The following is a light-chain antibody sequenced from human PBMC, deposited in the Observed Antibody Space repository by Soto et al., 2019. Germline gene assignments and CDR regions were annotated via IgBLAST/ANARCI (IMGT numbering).Light chain of an antibody. CDR1: QSVSSY. J-gene: IGKJ1*01. CDR3: QQRSNWPPT. CDR2: DAS. Sequence: DIVLTQSPATLSLSPGERATLSCRASQSVSSYLAWYQQKPGLAPRLLIYDASNRATGIPARFSGSGSGTDFTLTISSLEPEDFAVYYCQQRSNWPPTFGQGTKVEIK. V-gene: IGKV3-11*01.